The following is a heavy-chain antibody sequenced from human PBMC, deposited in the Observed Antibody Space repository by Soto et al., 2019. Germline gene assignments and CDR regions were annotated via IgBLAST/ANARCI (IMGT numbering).Heavy chain of an antibody. D-gene: IGHD2-8*01. CDR3: ARAPMVLSRSYFDS. CDR2: ISYSGNS. V-gene: IGHV4-59*01. CDR1: GGSISNIY. Sequence: SETLSLTCTVSGGSISNIYWSWIRQPPGKGLEWIGYISYSGNSNYNPSLKSRVSTSADTSKNQLSLNLTSVTAADTAVYYCARAPMVLSRSYFDSWGQGTPVTVSS. J-gene: IGHJ4*02.